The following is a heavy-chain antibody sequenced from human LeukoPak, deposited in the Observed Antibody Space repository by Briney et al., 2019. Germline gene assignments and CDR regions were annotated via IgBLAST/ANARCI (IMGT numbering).Heavy chain of an antibody. CDR2: IYHSGST. CDR1: GGSISSSNW. CDR3: ARTRRYFDWLPFDY. V-gene: IGHV4-4*02. D-gene: IGHD3-9*01. Sequence: SETLSLTCAVSGGSISSSNWWSWVRQPPGKGLEWIGEIYHSGSTNYNPSLKSRVTISVDTSKNQFSLKLSSVTAADTAVYYCARTRRYFDWLPFDYWGQGTLVTVSS. J-gene: IGHJ4*02.